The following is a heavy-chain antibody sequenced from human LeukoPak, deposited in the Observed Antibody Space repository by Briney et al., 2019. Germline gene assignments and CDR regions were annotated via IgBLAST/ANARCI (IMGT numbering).Heavy chain of an antibody. V-gene: IGHV4-39*01. CDR2: IYYSGST. CDR3: ARHVRGGYVPDY. CDR1: GGSISSSSYY. D-gene: IGHD3-10*02. Sequence: PSETLSLTCTVSGGSISSSSYYWGWIRQPPGKGLEWIGSIYYSGSTYYNPSLKSRVTISVDTSKNQFSLKLSSVTAADTAVYYCARHVRGGYVPDYWGQGTLVTVSS. J-gene: IGHJ4*02.